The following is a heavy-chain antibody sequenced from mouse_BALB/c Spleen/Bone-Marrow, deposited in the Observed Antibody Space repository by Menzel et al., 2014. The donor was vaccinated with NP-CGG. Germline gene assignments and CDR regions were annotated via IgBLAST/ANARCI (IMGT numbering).Heavy chain of an antibody. J-gene: IGHJ1*01. CDR2: IRNKANGYTT. CDR1: GFTFTDYY. CDR3: ARDENVGIYWYFDV. Sequence: EVNLVDSGGGSVQPGGSLRLSCAPSGFTFTDYYVSWVRQPPGWRLEWLGFIRNKANGYTTEYSASVKGRFTISRDNSQRILYLQMNTLRAEDSATYYCARDENVGIYWYFDVWGAGTTVIVSS. V-gene: IGHV7-3*02.